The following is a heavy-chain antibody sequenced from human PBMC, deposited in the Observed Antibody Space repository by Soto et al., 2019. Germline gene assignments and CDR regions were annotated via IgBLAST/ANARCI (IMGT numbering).Heavy chain of an antibody. J-gene: IGHJ6*02. Sequence: LSLTCTVSGGSISSYYWSWIRQPPGKGLEWIGYIYYSGSTNYNPSLKSRVTISVDTSKNQFSLKLSSVTAADTAVYYCARHRYYWYDVGGMDVWGQGTTVTVSS. CDR2: IYYSGST. CDR3: ARHRYYWYDVGGMDV. CDR1: GGSISSYY. V-gene: IGHV4-59*08. D-gene: IGHD1-20*01.